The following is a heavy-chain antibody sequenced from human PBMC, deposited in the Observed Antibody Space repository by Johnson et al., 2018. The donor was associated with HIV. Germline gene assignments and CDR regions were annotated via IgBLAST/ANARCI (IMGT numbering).Heavy chain of an antibody. J-gene: IGHJ3*02. Sequence: QVQLVESGGGVVQPGRSLRLSCAASGFTFSSYAIHWVRQAPGKGLEWVALVSFDGINKYYADSVKGRFTISRDNSKNTLYLQMNSLRAEDTAVYYCAKGMWGHDAFDIWGQGTLVTVCS. CDR1: GFTFSSYA. V-gene: IGHV3-30*14. D-gene: IGHD1-26*01. CDR2: VSFDGINK. CDR3: AKGMWGHDAFDI.